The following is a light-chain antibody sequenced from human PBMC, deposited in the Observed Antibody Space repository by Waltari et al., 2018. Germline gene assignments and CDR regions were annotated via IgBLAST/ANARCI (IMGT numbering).Light chain of an antibody. J-gene: IGKJ4*01. CDR1: PGINSW. V-gene: IGKV1-12*01. Sequence: IQMTQSPSSVSASVGDRVTVTCRASPGINSWLAWYQQKPGRAPKLLFYGASSLQSGVPSRFSGSGSGTDFTLTISSLQPDDFATYYCQQAASFPLTFGGGTKVEIK. CDR3: QQAASFPLT. CDR2: GAS.